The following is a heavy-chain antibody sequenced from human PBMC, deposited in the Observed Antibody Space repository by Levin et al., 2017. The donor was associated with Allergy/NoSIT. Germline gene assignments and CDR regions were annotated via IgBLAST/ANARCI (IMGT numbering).Heavy chain of an antibody. V-gene: IGHV3-23*01. Sequence: GGSLRLSCAASGFTFSSYAMSWVRQAPGKGLEWVSAISGSGGSTYYADSVKGRFTISRDNSKNTLYLQMNSLRAEDTAVYYCAKEHIIVVVPAAISGPDYWGQGTLVTVSS. D-gene: IGHD2-2*01. CDR3: AKEHIIVVVPAAISGPDY. CDR2: ISGSGGST. J-gene: IGHJ4*02. CDR1: GFTFSSYA.